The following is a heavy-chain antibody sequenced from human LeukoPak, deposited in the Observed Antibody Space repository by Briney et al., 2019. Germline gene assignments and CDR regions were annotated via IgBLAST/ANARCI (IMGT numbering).Heavy chain of an antibody. V-gene: IGHV3-11*01. CDR1: GFTFSDYY. D-gene: IGHD3-10*01. J-gene: IGHJ4*02. Sequence: GGSLRLSCAASGFTFSDYYMSWIRQAPGKGLEWVSYISSSANIIYYADSMKGRFTISRDNADNSLYLQMNSLRAEDTAVYYCARYIYYSASGSPGGYYFDYWGQGTLVTVSS. CDR2: ISSSANII. CDR3: ARYIYYSASGSPGGYYFDY.